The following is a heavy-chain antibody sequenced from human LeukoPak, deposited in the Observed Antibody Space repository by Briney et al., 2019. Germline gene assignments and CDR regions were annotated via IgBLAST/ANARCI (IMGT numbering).Heavy chain of an antibody. CDR3: ARVTDYYDSSGYYYWFDP. Sequence: ASVKVSCKASGGTFSSYAISWVRQAPGQGLEWMGGIIPIFGTANYAQKFQGRVTTTTDESTSTAYMELSSLRSEDTAVYYCARVTDYYDSSGYYYWFDPWGQGTLVTVSS. D-gene: IGHD3-22*01. V-gene: IGHV1-69*05. J-gene: IGHJ5*02. CDR2: IIPIFGTA. CDR1: GGTFSSYA.